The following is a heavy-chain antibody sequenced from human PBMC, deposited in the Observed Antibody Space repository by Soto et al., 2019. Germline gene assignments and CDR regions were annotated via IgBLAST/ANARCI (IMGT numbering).Heavy chain of an antibody. Sequence: QVQLVQSGAEVKKPGSSVKVSCKASGGTFSSYAISWVRQAPGQGLEWMGGIIPIFGTANYAQKFQGRVTITADESTSTAYMELSSLRSEETAVYYCAKGDYYDSSGYYYVWSDAFDIWGQGTMVTVSS. CDR3: AKGDYYDSSGYYYVWSDAFDI. CDR1: GGTFSSYA. CDR2: IIPIFGTA. J-gene: IGHJ3*02. V-gene: IGHV1-69*01. D-gene: IGHD3-22*01.